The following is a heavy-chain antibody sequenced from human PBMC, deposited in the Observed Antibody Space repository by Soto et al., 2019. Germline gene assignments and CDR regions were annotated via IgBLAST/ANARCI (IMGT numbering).Heavy chain of an antibody. CDR1: GFTFSSFA. CDR3: AKRREGGYYIFDY. V-gene: IGHV3-23*01. D-gene: IGHD3-10*01. J-gene: IGHJ4*02. CDR2: ISGSGEST. Sequence: GGSLRLSCAACGFTFSSFAMSWVRQAPGKGLEWVSSISGSGESTYYADSVKGRLSISRDNSKNTLYLQMNSLRAEDTAVYYCAKRREGGYYIFDYWGQGTPVTVSS.